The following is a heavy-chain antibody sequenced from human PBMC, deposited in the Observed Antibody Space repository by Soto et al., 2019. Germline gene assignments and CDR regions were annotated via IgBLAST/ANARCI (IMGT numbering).Heavy chain of an antibody. V-gene: IGHV3-7*01. D-gene: IGHD4-17*01. J-gene: IGHJ6*03. CDR1: GFTFSSYW. CDR3: ARSTTVTTGYYYYMDV. CDR2: IKQDGSEK. Sequence: GGSLRLSCAASGFTFSSYWMSWVRQAPGKGLEWVANIKQDGSEKYYVDSVKGRFTISRDNAKNSLYLQMNSLRAEDTAVYYCARSTTVTTGYYYYMDVWGKGTTVTVSS.